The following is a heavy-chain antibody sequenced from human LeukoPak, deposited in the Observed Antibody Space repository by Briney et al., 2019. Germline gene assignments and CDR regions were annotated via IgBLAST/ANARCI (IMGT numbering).Heavy chain of an antibody. D-gene: IGHD5-18*01. CDR2: KYTSTGGT. CDR3: ARDLHTAMVRYTLYYFDY. V-gene: IGHV1-2*02. CDR1: RYSPTGYN. Sequence: SLRVSCKLSRYSPTGYNMDAVRPAPRQGGERMGWKYTSTGGTNYAQKFQGRVTMTRDTSISTAYMERSRLRSDDTAVYYCARDLHTAMVRYTLYYFDYWGQGTLVTVSS. J-gene: IGHJ4*02.